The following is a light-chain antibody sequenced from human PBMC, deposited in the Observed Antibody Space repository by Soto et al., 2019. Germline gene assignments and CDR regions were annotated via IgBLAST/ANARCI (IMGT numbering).Light chain of an antibody. V-gene: IGKV3-15*01. J-gene: IGKJ1*01. Sequence: EIVLTQSPATLSLSPGERATLSCRASQSVSSHLAWYQHKPGQAPRLLFYDASTRATGIPARFSGSGSGTEFTLTINSLQSEDFAVYYCQDYGSSAWTFGQGTKVDIK. CDR3: QDYGSSAWT. CDR1: QSVSSH. CDR2: DAS.